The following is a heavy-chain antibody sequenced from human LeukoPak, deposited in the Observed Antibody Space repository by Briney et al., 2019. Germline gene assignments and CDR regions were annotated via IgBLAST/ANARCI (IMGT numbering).Heavy chain of an antibody. CDR3: ARICGTIVLWFAP. CDR1: GFSLSNARMG. Sequence: SGPVLVKPTETLTLTCTVSGFSLSNARMGVSWIRQPPGKALEWLAHIFSNNDKSYSTSLKSRLTISKDTSKSQVVLTMTNMDPVDTATYYCARICGTIVLWFAPWGQGTLVTVSS. CDR2: IFSNNDK. V-gene: IGHV2-26*02. J-gene: IGHJ5*02. D-gene: IGHD4/OR15-4a*01.